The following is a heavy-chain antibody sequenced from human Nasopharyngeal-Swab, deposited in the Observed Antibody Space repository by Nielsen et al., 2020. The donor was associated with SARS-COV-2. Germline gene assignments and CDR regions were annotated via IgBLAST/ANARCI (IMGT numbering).Heavy chain of an antibody. J-gene: IGHJ4*02. CDR1: GGTFSSYA. Sequence: SVKVSCKAYGGTFSSYAISWVRQAPGQGLEWMGGIIPIFGTANYAQKFQGRVTITADKSTSTAYMELSSLRSEDTAVYYCARGSTVVPPVGYWGQGTLVTVSS. CDR2: IIPIFGTA. V-gene: IGHV1-69*06. D-gene: IGHD4-23*01. CDR3: ARGSTVVPPVGY.